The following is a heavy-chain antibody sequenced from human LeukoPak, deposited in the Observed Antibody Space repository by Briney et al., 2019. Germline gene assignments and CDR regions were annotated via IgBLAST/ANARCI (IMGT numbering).Heavy chain of an antibody. CDR2: INSDGSST. D-gene: IGHD6-19*01. V-gene: IGHV3-74*03. Sequence: PGGSLRLSCAASGFTFSNYWIHWVRQAPGKGLVWVSRINSDGSSTKYADSVKGRFTIPRDNAKNTLYLQMNSLRAEDTPVYYCATVAGTFPDAFDIWGHGTMVTVSS. CDR1: GFTFSNYW. J-gene: IGHJ3*02. CDR3: ATVAGTFPDAFDI.